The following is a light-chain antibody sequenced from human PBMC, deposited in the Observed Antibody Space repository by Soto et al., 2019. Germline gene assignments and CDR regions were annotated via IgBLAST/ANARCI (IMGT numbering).Light chain of an antibody. CDR1: SSDVGGYNY. Sequence: QSVLTQPASVSGSPGQSITISCTGTSSDVGGYNYVSWYQQHPGKAPKLIIYNVSNRPSGVSNRFSGSKSGNTASLTISGLQAEDEADYYCSSYTTSSTVVFGGGTKPPS. CDR2: NVS. CDR3: SSYTTSSTVV. J-gene: IGLJ3*02. V-gene: IGLV2-14*03.